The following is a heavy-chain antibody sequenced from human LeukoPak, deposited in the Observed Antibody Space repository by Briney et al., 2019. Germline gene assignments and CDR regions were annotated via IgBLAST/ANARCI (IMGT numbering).Heavy chain of an antibody. CDR3: ARDYYGGSPFDY. CDR2: ISYDGSNK. V-gene: IGHV3-30-3*01. J-gene: IGHJ4*02. CDR1: GFTFSSYA. D-gene: IGHD4-23*01. Sequence: GRSLRLSCAASGFTFSSYAMHWVRQAPGKGLEWVAVISYDGSNKYYADSVKGRFTISRDNSKNTLYLQMNSLRAEDTAVYYCARDYYGGSPFDYWGQGTLVTVSS.